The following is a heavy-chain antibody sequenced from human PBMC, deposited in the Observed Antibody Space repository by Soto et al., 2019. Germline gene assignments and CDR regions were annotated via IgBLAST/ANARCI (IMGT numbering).Heavy chain of an antibody. CDR1: GFTFSNYA. V-gene: IGHV3-23*01. CDR2: TSGSASST. CDR3: AKTSSTWYPH. D-gene: IGHD6-13*01. J-gene: IGHJ4*02. Sequence: PGGSLRLSCAASGFTFSNYAMTWVRQAPGKGLEWVSATSGSASSTSYADSVKGRFTISRDNSKNTLYLQMNSLRAEDTAVYYCAKTSSTWYPHWGQGTLVTVSS.